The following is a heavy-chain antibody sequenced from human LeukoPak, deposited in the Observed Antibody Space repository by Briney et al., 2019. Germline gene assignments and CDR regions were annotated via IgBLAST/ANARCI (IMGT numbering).Heavy chain of an antibody. Sequence: GGSLRLSCAASGFTFSSYSMNWVRQAPGKGLEWVSSISSSSTYIYYADSVKGRFTISRDNAKNSLYLQMNSLRAEDTAVYYCARGNSGSYLFDYWGQGTLVTVSS. CDR3: ARGNSGSYLFDY. CDR1: GFTFSSYS. V-gene: IGHV3-21*01. D-gene: IGHD1-26*01. J-gene: IGHJ4*02. CDR2: ISSSSTYI.